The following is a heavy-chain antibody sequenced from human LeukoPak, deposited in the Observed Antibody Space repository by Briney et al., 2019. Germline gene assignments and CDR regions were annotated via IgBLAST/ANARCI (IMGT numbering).Heavy chain of an antibody. V-gene: IGHV1-2*02. Sequence: ASVKVSCKASGYTFTGYYMHWVRQAPGQGIEWMGWINPNSGGTNYAQKFQGRVTMTRDTSISTAYMELSRLRSDDTAVYYCARELSAVHYYYMDVWGKGTTVTVSS. CDR2: INPNSGGT. CDR1: GYTFTGYY. D-gene: IGHD3-10*01. J-gene: IGHJ6*03. CDR3: ARELSAVHYYYMDV.